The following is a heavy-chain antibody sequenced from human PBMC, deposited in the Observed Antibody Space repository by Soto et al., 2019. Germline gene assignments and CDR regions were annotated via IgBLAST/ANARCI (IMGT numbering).Heavy chain of an antibody. Sequence: QVQLQESGPGLVKPSETLSLTCTVSGGSISSYYWSWIRQPPGQGLEWIGYIYYSGRTNYNPSLKSRVTISVDTSKNQFSRKLSSVTAADTAVYYCATGSKAHTYYYYCGMDVWGQWSTVTVSS. J-gene: IGHJ6*02. D-gene: IGHD3-16*01. CDR3: ATGSKAHTYYYYCGMDV. V-gene: IGHV4-59*01. CDR2: IYYSGRT. CDR1: GGSISSYY.